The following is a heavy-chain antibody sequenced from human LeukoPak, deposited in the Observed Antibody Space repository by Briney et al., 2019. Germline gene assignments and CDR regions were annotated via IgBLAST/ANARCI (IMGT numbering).Heavy chain of an antibody. J-gene: IGHJ4*02. CDR1: GFXFSSYG. D-gene: IGHD1-14*01. V-gene: IGHV3-30*18. Sequence: GGSLRLSCEASGFXFSSYGIHWVRQAPGKGLEWVAVISYDGSNKYYADSVKGRFTISRDNSKNTLYLQMNSLRAEDTAVYYCANGATGYFDYWGQGTLVTVSS. CDR3: ANGATGYFDY. CDR2: ISYDGSNK.